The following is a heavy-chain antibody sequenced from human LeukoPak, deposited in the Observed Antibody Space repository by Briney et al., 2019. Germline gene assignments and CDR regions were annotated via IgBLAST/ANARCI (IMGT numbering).Heavy chain of an antibody. CDR1: GFTFSSYA. V-gene: IGHV3-23*01. CDR2: ISGSGGST. J-gene: IGHJ4*03. D-gene: IGHD5-18*01. CDR3: AKVLYSYALYYFDC. Sequence: GSPRLSCAASGFTFSSYAMSWVCPAPGKGLEWVSAISGSGGSTYYAHSMNRRFTISRDNSKNTLYLQMNSLRAEDTAVYYCAKVLYSYALYYFDCWGHGILVSVSS.